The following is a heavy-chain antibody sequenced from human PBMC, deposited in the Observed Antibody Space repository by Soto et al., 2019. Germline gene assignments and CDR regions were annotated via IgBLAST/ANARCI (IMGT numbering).Heavy chain of an antibody. D-gene: IGHD4-17*01. J-gene: IGHJ4*02. CDR2: FYYSGSYSGST. V-gene: IGHV4-39*01. CDR3: ARHHGDYLKDPIDY. Sequence: QVQLQESGPGLLKPSETLSLTCIVSGGSISSSRYYWGWSRQPPGKGLEWIGSFYYSGSYSGSTYYNPSLKSRVTISVDTSKNQFSLKLSSVTAADTAVYYCARHHGDYLKDPIDYWGQGTLVTVSS. CDR1: GGSISSSRYY.